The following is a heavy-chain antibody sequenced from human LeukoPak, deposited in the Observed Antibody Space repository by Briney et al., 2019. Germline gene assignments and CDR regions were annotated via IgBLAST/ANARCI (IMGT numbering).Heavy chain of an antibody. CDR2: ISGSASST. J-gene: IGHJ4*02. Sequence: PGGSLRLSCAASGFTFSDYSMSWVRQAPGKGLEWVSAISGSASSTYHADSVKGRFTISRDNAKNSLYLQMNSLRAEDTAVYYCAREEGYYGSGTLDYWGQGTLVTVSS. D-gene: IGHD3-10*01. CDR3: AREEGYYGSGTLDY. CDR1: GFTFSDYS. V-gene: IGHV3-11*01.